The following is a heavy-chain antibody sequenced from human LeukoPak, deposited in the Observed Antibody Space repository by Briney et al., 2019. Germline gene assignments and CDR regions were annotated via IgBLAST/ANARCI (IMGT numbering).Heavy chain of an antibody. CDR3: ARHIHPPRTWIQLWLEGAGFDY. CDR2: IYYSGST. V-gene: IGHV4-39*01. Sequence: SETLSLTCTVSGGSISSSSYYWGWIRQPPGKGLEWIGSIYYSGSTYYNPSLKSRVTISVDTSKNQFSLKLSSVTAADTAVYYCARHIHPPRTWIQLWLEGAGFDYWGQGTLVTVSS. CDR1: GGSISSSSYY. D-gene: IGHD5-18*01. J-gene: IGHJ4*02.